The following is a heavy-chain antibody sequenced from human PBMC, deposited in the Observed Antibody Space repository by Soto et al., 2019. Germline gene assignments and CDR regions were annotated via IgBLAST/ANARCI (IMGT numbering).Heavy chain of an antibody. CDR2: IYYSGST. J-gene: IGHJ4*02. D-gene: IGHD3-10*01. CDR1: GGSISSYY. CDR3: ARDSAGWFGNLVNYFDY. Sequence: PSETLSLTCTVSGGSISSYYWSWIRQPPGKGLEWIGYIYYSGSTNYNPSLKSRVTISVDTSKNQFSLKLSSVTAADTAVYYCARDSAGWFGNLVNYFDYWGQGNLVTVSS. V-gene: IGHV4-59*01.